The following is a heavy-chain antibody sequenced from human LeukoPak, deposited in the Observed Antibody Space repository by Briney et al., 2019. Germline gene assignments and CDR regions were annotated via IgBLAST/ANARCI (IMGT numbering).Heavy chain of an antibody. CDR2: INSRSSYI. CDR1: GFTFSSYT. J-gene: IGHJ3*02. CDR3: ARLILWETSNAFDI. D-gene: IGHD1-26*01. Sequence: GGSLRLSCAASGFTFSSYTMSWVRQAPGKGLEWVSSINSRSSYIYYADSLKGRFTISRDNAKNSVYLQMNSLRAEDTAVYFCARLILWETSNAFDIWGQGTMVTVSS. V-gene: IGHV3-21*04.